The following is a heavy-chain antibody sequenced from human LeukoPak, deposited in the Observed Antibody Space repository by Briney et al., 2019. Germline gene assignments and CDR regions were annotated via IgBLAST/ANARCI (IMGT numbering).Heavy chain of an antibody. D-gene: IGHD2-2*01. CDR2: IRYDGSNK. V-gene: IGHV3-30*02. Sequence: PGGSLRLSCAASGFTFSTYGMHWVRQAPGKGLEWVAFIRYDGSNKYYADSVKGRFTISRDNSKSTLYLQMNSLRAEDTAAYYCARYHCSSTSCYSEVSFDYWGQGTLVTVSS. CDR1: GFTFSTYG. CDR3: ARYHCSSTSCYSEVSFDY. J-gene: IGHJ4*02.